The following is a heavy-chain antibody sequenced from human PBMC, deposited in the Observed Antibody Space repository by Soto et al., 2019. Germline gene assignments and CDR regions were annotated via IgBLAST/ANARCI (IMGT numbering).Heavy chain of an antibody. CDR3: ARAFDDFWSGYRYFDY. CDR1: GGSISSGGYY. V-gene: IGHV4-31*03. J-gene: IGHJ4*02. D-gene: IGHD3-3*01. Sequence: PSETLSLTCTVSGGSISSGGYYWSWIRQHPGKGLEWIGYIYYSGSTYYNPSLKSRVTISVDTSKNQFSLKLSSVTAADTAVYYCARAFDDFWSGYRYFDYWGQGTLVTVSS. CDR2: IYYSGST.